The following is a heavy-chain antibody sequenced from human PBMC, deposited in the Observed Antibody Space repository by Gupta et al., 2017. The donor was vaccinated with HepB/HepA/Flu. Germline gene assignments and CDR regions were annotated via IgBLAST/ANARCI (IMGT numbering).Heavy chain of an antibody. CDR3: ARHVLHTASDY. CDR2: IYYGGNT. CDR1: GVPISSSSYY. J-gene: IGHJ4*02. V-gene: IGHV4-39*01. Sequence: QVQLQESGPGLVKPSETLALSCSVSGVPISSSSYYWAWIRQPPGKGLEWIGGIYYGGNTHYSPSLWSRVTMSADTAKNQFSLRLRSVTAADTAVYFCARHVLHTASDYWGQGILVTVSS. D-gene: IGHD5-18*01.